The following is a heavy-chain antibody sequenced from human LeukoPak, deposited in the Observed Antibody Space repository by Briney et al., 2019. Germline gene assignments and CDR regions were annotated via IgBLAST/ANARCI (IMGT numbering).Heavy chain of an antibody. CDR1: GYSVTSYW. V-gene: IGHV5-51*01. CDR3: ARLLGPLLWFGELSRTDY. CDR2: IYPGDSDT. Sequence: GESLKISCKGSGYSVTSYWIGWVRQMPGKGLEWMGIIYPGDSDTRYSPSFQGQVTISADKSISTAYLQWSSLKASDTAMYYCARLLGPLLWFGELSRTDYWGQGTLVTVSS. D-gene: IGHD3-10*01. J-gene: IGHJ4*02.